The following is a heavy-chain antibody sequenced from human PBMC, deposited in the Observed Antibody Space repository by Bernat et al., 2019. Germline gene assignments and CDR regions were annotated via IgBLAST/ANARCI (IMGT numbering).Heavy chain of an antibody. J-gene: IGHJ4*02. CDR2: ISWNSGSI. Sequence: EVQLVESGGGLVQPGRSLRLSCAASGFTFDDYAMHWVRQAPGKGLEWVSGISWNSGSIGYADSGKGRFTISGDNAKNSLYLQMNSLRAEDTALYYCAKDGGALGYCTNGVCAGFKYYFDYWGQGTLVTVSS. D-gene: IGHD2-8*01. V-gene: IGHV3-9*01. CDR3: AKDGGALGYCTNGVCAGFKYYFDY. CDR1: GFTFDDYA.